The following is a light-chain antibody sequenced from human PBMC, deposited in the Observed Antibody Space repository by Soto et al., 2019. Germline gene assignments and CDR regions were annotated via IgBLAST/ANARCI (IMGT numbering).Light chain of an antibody. J-gene: IGLJ2*01. CDR2: EGS. Sequence: QSALTQPASMSGSPGQSITISCTGTSSDVGSYDLVSWYQHHPGKAPKLMIYEGSKRPSGVSSRFSGSKSGNTASLTSSGLQAEDEADYYCCSYGGSSTIAFGGGTKLTVL. V-gene: IGLV2-23*03. CDR3: CSYGGSSTIA. CDR1: SSDVGSYDL.